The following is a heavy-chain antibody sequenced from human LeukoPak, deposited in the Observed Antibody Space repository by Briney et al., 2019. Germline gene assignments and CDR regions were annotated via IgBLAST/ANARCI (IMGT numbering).Heavy chain of an antibody. V-gene: IGHV3-7*03. CDR2: IKQDGSEK. CDR1: GFTFSSYW. D-gene: IGHD1-14*01. J-gene: IGHJ3*02. CDR3: ARDGPFTEDDAFDI. Sequence: GGSLRLSCAASGFTFSSYWMSWVRQAPGKGLGWVANIKQDGSEKYYVDSVKGRFTISRDNAKNSLYLQMNSLRAEDTAVYYCARDGPFTEDDAFDIWGQGTMVTVSS.